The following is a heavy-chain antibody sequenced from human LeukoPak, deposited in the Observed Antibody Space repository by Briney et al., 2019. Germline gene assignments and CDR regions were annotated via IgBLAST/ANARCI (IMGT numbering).Heavy chain of an antibody. CDR1: GFTFSSYG. V-gene: IGHV3-66*04. J-gene: IGHJ4*02. D-gene: IGHD6-19*01. Sequence: GGSLRLSCAASGFTFSSYGMTWVRQAPGQGLEWVSNIYSGGSTYYADSVKGRFTISRDNSKNTLYLQMNSLRAEDTAIYYCARQAPRHTSAWYGGEVDYWGQGTLVTVSS. CDR3: ARQAPRHTSAWYGGEVDY. CDR2: IYSGGST.